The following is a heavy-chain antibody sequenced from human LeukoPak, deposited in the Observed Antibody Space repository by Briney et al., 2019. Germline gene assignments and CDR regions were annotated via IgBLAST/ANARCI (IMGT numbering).Heavy chain of an antibody. D-gene: IGHD2-2*01. CDR2: IYYSGST. J-gene: IGHJ6*02. V-gene: IGHV4-31*03. Sequence: SQTLSLTCTVSGGSISSGGYYWSWIRQHPGKGPEWIGYIYYSGSTYYNPSLKSRVTISVDTSKNQFSLKLSSVTAADTAVYYCARDIVVVPAAMNYYYYYGMDVWGQGTTVTVSS. CDR1: GGSISSGGYY. CDR3: ARDIVVVPAAMNYYYYYGMDV.